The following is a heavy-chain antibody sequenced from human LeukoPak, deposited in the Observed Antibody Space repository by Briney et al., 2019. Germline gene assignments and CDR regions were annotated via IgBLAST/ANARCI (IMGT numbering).Heavy chain of an antibody. J-gene: IGHJ4*02. D-gene: IGHD3-10*01. CDR3: ARNPAQHYYGSGSLVEY. CDR2: MSYSGRT. Sequence: SETLSLTCTVSGGSISIINYYWGWIRHPPGKGLEWIGSMSYSGRTYYNPSLKTRVTVSLHTSKNQFSLNLMSVTAADTAVYYCARNPAQHYYGSGSLVEYWGEGTLVTVSS. V-gene: IGHV4-39*07. CDR1: GGSISIINYY.